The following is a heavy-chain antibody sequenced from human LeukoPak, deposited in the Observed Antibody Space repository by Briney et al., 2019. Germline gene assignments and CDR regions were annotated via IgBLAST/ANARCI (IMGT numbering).Heavy chain of an antibody. V-gene: IGHV4-31*03. D-gene: IGHD3-10*01. CDR1: GGSISSGGYY. CDR3: ARVPGRPDAFDI. Sequence: SETLSLTCTVSGGSISSGGYYWSWIRQHPGKGLEWIGYIYYSGSTYYNPSLESRATISVDTSKNQFSLKLSSVTAADTAVYYCARVPGRPDAFDIWGQGTMVTVSS. CDR2: IYYSGST. J-gene: IGHJ3*02.